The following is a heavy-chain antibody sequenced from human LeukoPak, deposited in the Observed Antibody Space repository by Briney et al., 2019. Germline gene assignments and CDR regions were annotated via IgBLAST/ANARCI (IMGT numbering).Heavy chain of an antibody. CDR3: TRTYSGSYCDY. V-gene: IGHV3-73*01. CDR2: IRSKANNYAT. D-gene: IGHD1-26*01. Sequence: GGSLRLSCAASGLTFSGSAMHWVRQASGKGLEWVGRIRSKANNYATAYAASLKDRFTISRDDSKNTAYLQMNSLKAEGTAVYYCTRTYSGSYCDYWGQGTLVTVSS. J-gene: IGHJ4*02. CDR1: GLTFSGSA.